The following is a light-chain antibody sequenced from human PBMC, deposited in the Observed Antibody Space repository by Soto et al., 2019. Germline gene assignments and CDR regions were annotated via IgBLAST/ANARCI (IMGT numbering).Light chain of an antibody. CDR2: KAS. V-gene: IGKV1-5*03. CDR3: QQYNSYPLT. Sequence: DIQMTQSPSTLSASVGDRVTITCRASQSISSWLAWYQQKPGKAPKLLIYKASSLKSGVPSRFSGSGSETEFTLTISSLQPDDFATYYCQQYNSYPLTFGGGTKVEIK. CDR1: QSISSW. J-gene: IGKJ4*01.